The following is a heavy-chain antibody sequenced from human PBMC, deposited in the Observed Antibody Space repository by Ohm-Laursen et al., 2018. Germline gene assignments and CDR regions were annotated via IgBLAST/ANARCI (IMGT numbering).Heavy chain of an antibody. V-gene: IGHV1-8*01. J-gene: IGHJ5*02. CDR2: LNPVSGNS. D-gene: IGHD3-22*01. CDR3: ARGYLKEVIISNRYNWFDP. CDR1: GYTLTSYD. Sequence: ASVKLSCKASGYTLTSYDITWVRQASGQGPEWIGWLNPVSGNSNFGQKFRGRVTVTSDTSISTAYMELSGLTSDDTAVYYCARGYLKEVIISNRYNWFDPWGQGTLVTVSS.